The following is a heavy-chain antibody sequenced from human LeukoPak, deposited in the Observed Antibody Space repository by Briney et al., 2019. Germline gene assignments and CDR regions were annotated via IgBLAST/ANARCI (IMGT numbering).Heavy chain of an antibody. D-gene: IGHD5-24*01. CDR3: ARSRLTIDYYYYYMDV. V-gene: IGHV5-51*01. CDR2: IYPGDSDT. Sequence: EESLKISCKGSGYSFTSYWIGWVRQMPGKGLEWMGIIYPGDSDTRYSPSFQGQVTISADKSISTAYLQWSSLKASDTAMYYCARSRLTIDYYYYYMDVWGKGTTVTVSS. J-gene: IGHJ6*03. CDR1: GYSFTSYW.